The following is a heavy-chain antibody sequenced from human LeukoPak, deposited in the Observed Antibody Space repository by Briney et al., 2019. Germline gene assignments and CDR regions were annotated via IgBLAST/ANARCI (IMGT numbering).Heavy chain of an antibody. CDR3: AKDEYYYDSSGCLDY. D-gene: IGHD3-22*01. V-gene: IGHV3-9*01. CDR2: ISWNSGSI. CDR1: GFTFDDYA. J-gene: IGHJ4*02. Sequence: GGSLRLSCAASGFTFDDYAMHWVRQAPGKGLEWVSGISWNSGSIGYADSVKGRFTISRDNAKNSLYLQMNSLRAEDTALYYCAKDEYYYDSSGCLDYWGQGTLVTVSS.